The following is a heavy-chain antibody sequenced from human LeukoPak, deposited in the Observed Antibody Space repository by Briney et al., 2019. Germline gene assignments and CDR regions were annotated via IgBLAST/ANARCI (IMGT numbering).Heavy chain of an antibody. D-gene: IGHD6-13*01. CDR1: GFTASSNY. CDR3: ARDPAAGLIDC. V-gene: IGHV3-53*01. CDR2: IYSGGST. J-gene: IGHJ4*02. Sequence: GGSLRLSCPAPGFTASSNYLSWFGQPQGKGLKWVSVIYSGGSTYYADSVKGRFTISRDNSKNTLYLQMNSLRAEDTAVYYCARDPAAGLIDCWGQGTLVTVSS.